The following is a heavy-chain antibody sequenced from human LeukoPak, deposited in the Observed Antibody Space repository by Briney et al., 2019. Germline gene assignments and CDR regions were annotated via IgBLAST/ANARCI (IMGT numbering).Heavy chain of an antibody. J-gene: IGHJ4*02. CDR1: GYTFTGYY. D-gene: IGHD4-23*01. V-gene: IGHV1-46*01. CDR2: INPSGGST. Sequence: SVKVSCKASGYTFTGYYMHWVRQAPGQGLERMGIINPSGGSTSYAQKFQGRVTMTRDTSTSTVYMELSSLRSEDTAVYYCARDMRLYGGAKGVLGYWGQGTLVTVSS. CDR3: ARDMRLYGGAKGVLGY.